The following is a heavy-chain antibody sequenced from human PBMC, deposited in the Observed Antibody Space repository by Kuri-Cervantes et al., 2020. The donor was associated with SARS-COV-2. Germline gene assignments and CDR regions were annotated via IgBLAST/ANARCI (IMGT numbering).Heavy chain of an antibody. CDR3: ARGGWNLDYYYYYGMDV. J-gene: IGHJ6*02. Sequence: LSLTCAASGFTFSSYAMSWVRQAPGKGLEWVSAISGSGGSTYYADSVKGRFTISRDNSKNTLYLQMNSLRAEDTAVYYCARGGWNLDYYYYYGMDVWGQGTTVTVSS. CDR2: ISGSGGST. CDR1: GFTFSSYA. V-gene: IGHV3-23*01. D-gene: IGHD1-1*01.